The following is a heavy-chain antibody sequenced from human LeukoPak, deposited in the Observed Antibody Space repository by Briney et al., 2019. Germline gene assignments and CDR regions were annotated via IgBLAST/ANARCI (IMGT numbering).Heavy chain of an antibody. CDR3: ARGAIAEAGNWFDP. CDR2: IYYSGST. Sequence: PSETLSLTCSVSGGSIRSYWWSWIRQPPGKGLEWVGYIYYSGSTDYNPSLKSRVTISIDTSKNQFSLKLSSVTAADTAMYYCARGAIAEAGNWFDPWGQGILVTVSS. D-gene: IGHD6-13*01. J-gene: IGHJ5*02. CDR1: GGSIRSYW. V-gene: IGHV4-59*01.